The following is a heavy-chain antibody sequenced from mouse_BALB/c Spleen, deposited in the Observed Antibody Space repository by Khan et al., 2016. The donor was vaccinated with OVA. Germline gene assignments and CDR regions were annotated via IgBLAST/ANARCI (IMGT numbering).Heavy chain of an antibody. J-gene: IGHJ2*01. D-gene: IGHD1-1*01. Sequence: VQLQESGPELVKPGTSMRISCMASGYTFTPYYIHWVKQRPGQGLEWIGWIYPGYFNTKYHEKFKVKATLTADKSSSTAYMQLSSLTSEDSAVYFSARSDSGTVLAYWGQGTTVTVSA. V-gene: IGHV1S56*01. CDR3: ARSDSGTVLAY. CDR1: GYTFTPYY. CDR2: IYPGYFNT.